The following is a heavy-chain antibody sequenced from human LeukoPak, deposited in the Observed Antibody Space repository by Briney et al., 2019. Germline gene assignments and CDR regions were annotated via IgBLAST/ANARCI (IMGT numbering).Heavy chain of an antibody. D-gene: IGHD3-10*01. V-gene: IGHV3-21*01. J-gene: IGHJ6*03. CDR1: GFTFSSYS. CDR2: ISSSSSYI. CDR3: ARGFELLYYYYYYYMDV. Sequence: GGSLRLSCAASGFTFSSYSMNWVRQAPGKGLEWVSSISSSSSYIYYADSVKGRFNISRDNAKNSLYLQMNSLRAEDTAVYYCARGFELLYYYYYYYMDVWGKGTTVTVSS.